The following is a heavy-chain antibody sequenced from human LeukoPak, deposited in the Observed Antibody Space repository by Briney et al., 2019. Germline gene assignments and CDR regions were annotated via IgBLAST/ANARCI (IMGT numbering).Heavy chain of an antibody. J-gene: IGHJ4*02. D-gene: IGHD1-1*01. CDR2: ISTSSTYI. V-gene: IGHV3-21*06. CDR3: VRKMKTGSSSGDYDY. CDR1: GFIFSGHA. Sequence: GGSLRLSCAASGFIFSGHAMNWVRQAPGRGLEWVSSISTSSTYIYYAGSVEGRFTISRDNPKNSLFLQMNSLRAEDTAIYYCVRKMKTGSSSGDYDYWGQGTLVTVSS.